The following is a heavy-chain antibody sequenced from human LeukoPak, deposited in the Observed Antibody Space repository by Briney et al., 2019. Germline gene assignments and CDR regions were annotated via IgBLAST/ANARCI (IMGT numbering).Heavy chain of an antibody. CDR2: IYYSGST. CDR3: ARGRDYYGSGSYGPIYYYYGMDV. CDR1: GGSISSYY. D-gene: IGHD3-10*01. Sequence: PSETLSLTCTVSGGSISSYYWSWIRQPPGKGLEWIGYIYYSGSTNYNPSLKSRVTISVGTSKNQFSLKLSSVTAADTAVYYCARGRDYYGSGSYGPIYYYYGMDVWGQGTTVTVSS. V-gene: IGHV4-59*01. J-gene: IGHJ6*02.